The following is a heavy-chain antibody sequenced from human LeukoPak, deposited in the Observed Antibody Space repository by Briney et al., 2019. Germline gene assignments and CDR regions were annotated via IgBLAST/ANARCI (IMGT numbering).Heavy chain of an antibody. CDR2: IKQDGSEK. Sequence: PGGSLRLSCAASGFTFSSYWMSWVRQAPGKGLEWVANIKQDGSEKYYVDSVKGRFTISRDNAKNSLYLQMNSLRAEDTAVYYCARGPYDYVWGSYRYYYRMDVWGQGTTVTVSS. V-gene: IGHV3-7*01. J-gene: IGHJ6*02. CDR3: ARGPYDYVWGSYRYYYRMDV. CDR1: GFTFSSYW. D-gene: IGHD3-16*02.